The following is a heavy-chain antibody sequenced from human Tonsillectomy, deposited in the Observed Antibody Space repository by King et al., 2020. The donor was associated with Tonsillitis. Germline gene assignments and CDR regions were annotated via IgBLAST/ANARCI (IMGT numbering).Heavy chain of an antibody. V-gene: IGHV3-49*04. D-gene: IGHD4-11*01. CDR2: IRSKAYGGTT. CDR3: TRDPPSSNEYYYSYMDV. J-gene: IGHJ6*03. Sequence: VQLVESGGGLVQPGRSLRLSCTASGFTFDDYAMSWVRQAPGKGLEWVGFIRSKAYGGTTDYAASVKGRFTISRDDSKSIAYLQMNSLKTEDTAVYYCTRDPPSSNEYYYSYMDVWGKGTTVTVSS. CDR1: GFTFDDYA.